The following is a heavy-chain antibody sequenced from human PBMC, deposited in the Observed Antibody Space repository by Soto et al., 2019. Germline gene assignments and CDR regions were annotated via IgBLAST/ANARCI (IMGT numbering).Heavy chain of an antibody. Sequence: AAFEVSCQESACSFTRHGILWLRQAHVQGLAWMGWISAYNGNTNYAQKLQGRVTMTTDTSTSTAYMELRSLRSDDTAVYYCARDEGYYYGSGSYYYGMDVWGQGTTVTVS. CDR1: ACSFTRHG. D-gene: IGHD3-10*01. CDR2: ISAYNGNT. CDR3: ARDEGYYYGSGSYYYGMDV. J-gene: IGHJ6*02. V-gene: IGHV1-18*04.